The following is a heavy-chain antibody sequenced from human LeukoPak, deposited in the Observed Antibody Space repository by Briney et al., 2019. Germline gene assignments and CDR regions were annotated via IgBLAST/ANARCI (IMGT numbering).Heavy chain of an antibody. CDR3: ARALRGVYYDSSGYSY. D-gene: IGHD3-22*01. CDR2: MNPNSGNT. CDR1: GYTFTSYD. Sequence: ASVKVSCKASGYTFTSYDINWVRQATGQGLEWMGWMNPNSGNTGHAQKFQGRVTMTRNTSISTAYMELSSLRSEDTAVYYCARALRGVYYDSSGYSYWGQGTLVTVSS. J-gene: IGHJ4*02. V-gene: IGHV1-8*01.